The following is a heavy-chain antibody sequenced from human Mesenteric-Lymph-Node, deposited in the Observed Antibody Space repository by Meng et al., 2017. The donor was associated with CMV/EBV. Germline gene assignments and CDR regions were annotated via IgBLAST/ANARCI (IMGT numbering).Heavy chain of an antibody. CDR2: ISAYNGNT. V-gene: IGHV1-18*04. D-gene: IGHD4-23*01. Sequence: ASVKVSCKASGFPFTSYSFTWVRQAPGQGLEWLGWISAYNGNTNYAQIVQGRVTMTTDPSTTIAYMELRNLRSDDTAVYYCARLNGGNSGDWFDPWGQGTLVTVSS. J-gene: IGHJ5*02. CDR3: ARLNGGNSGDWFDP. CDR1: GFPFTSYS.